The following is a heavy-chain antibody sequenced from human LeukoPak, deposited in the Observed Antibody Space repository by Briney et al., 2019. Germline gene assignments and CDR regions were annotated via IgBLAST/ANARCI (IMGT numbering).Heavy chain of an antibody. J-gene: IGHJ4*02. CDR1: GFPFSSYS. V-gene: IGHV3-53*01. CDR3: ARRDY. Sequence: GGSLRLSCAASGFPFSSYSMTWVRQAPGKGLEWVPVIYSGGSTYYADSVKGRFTISRDNSKNTLYLQMNSLRAEDTAVYYCARRDYWGQGTLVTVSS. CDR2: IYSGGST.